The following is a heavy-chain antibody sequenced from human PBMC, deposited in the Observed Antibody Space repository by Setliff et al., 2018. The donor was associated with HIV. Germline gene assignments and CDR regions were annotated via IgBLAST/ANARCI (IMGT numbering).Heavy chain of an antibody. D-gene: IGHD3-3*01. CDR2: IYHSGST. CDR3: ARGKPIFGVNNWFDP. Sequence: ETLSLTCAVSGSSISSTYYWGWIRQPPGKGLEWIGSIYHSGSTFYNPSLKSRVTISVDTSKNHFSLNLSSVTVADTAVYFCARGKPIFGVNNWFDPWGQGTLVTVSS. J-gene: IGHJ5*02. CDR1: GSSISSTYY. V-gene: IGHV4-38-2*01.